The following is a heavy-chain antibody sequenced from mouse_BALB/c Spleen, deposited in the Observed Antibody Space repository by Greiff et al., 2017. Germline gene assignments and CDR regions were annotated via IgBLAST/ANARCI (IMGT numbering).Heavy chain of an antibody. CDR2: IDPFNGGT. D-gene: IGHD1-1*01. J-gene: IGHJ4*01. Sequence: EVQLQQSGPELMKPGASVKISCKASGYSFTSYYMHWVKQSHGKSLEWIGYIDPFNGGTSYNQKFKGKATLTVDKSSSTAYMHLSSLTSEDSAVYYCARRYYGRTGAMDYWGQGTSVTVSS. V-gene: IGHV1S135*01. CDR3: ARRYYGRTGAMDY. CDR1: GYSFTSYY.